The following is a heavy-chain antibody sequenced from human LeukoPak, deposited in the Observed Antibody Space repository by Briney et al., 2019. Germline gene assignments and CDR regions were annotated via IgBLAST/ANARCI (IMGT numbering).Heavy chain of an antibody. CDR1: GFTFSSYA. CDR2: ISGSGGGT. CDR3: AKRGVVIRVILVGFHKEAYYFDS. J-gene: IGHJ4*02. Sequence: GGSLRLSCAASGFTFSSYAMFWVRQAPGKGLEWVSYISGSGGGTRNADSVKGRFTISRDNSRNTLYLQMNNLRADDTAVYFCAKRGVVIRVILVGFHKEAYYFDSWGQGALVTVSS. V-gene: IGHV3-23*01. D-gene: IGHD3-22*01.